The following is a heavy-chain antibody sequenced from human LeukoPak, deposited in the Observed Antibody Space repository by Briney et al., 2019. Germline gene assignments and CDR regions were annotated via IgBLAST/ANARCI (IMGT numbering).Heavy chain of an antibody. V-gene: IGHV3-30*02. CDR2: IRYDGSNK. J-gene: IGHJ3*02. CDR1: GFTSSSYG. Sequence: PGGSLRLSCAASGFTSSSYGMHWVRQAPGKGLEWVAFIRYDGSNKYYADSVKGRFTISRDNSKNTLYLQMNSLRAEDTAVYYCAKLIQLERSVDAFDIWGQGTMVTVSS. CDR3: AKLIQLERSVDAFDI. D-gene: IGHD1-1*01.